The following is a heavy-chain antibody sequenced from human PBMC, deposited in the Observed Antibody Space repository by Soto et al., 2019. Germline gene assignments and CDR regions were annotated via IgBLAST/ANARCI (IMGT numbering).Heavy chain of an antibody. CDR3: ARDGGAY. Sequence: QVQLGESGGGVVQPGRSLSLSCAASGFTFSRYAMHWVRRAPGKGLEWMAVMSYDGSNKYYADSVKGRFTISRDNSKNTLYLQMNSLRPEDTALYYCARDGGAYWGQGTLVIVSS. V-gene: IGHV3-30-3*01. D-gene: IGHD3-16*01. CDR1: GFTFSRYA. CDR2: MSYDGSNK. J-gene: IGHJ4*02.